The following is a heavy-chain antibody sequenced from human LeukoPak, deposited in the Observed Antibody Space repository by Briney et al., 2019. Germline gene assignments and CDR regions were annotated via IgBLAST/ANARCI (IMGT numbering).Heavy chain of an antibody. CDR3: ARIERYYDFSSGYYYMDG. Sequence: SGPVLVKPTETLTLTCTVSGFSLSNARMGVSWIRQPPGMALEWLAHIFSNDEKSYSTSLKSRLTISKDTSKSQVVLTMTNMDPVDTATYYCARIERYYDFSSGYYYMDGWGKGTTVTVSS. CDR2: IFSNDEK. J-gene: IGHJ6*03. V-gene: IGHV2-26*01. CDR1: GFSLSNARMG. D-gene: IGHD3-3*01.